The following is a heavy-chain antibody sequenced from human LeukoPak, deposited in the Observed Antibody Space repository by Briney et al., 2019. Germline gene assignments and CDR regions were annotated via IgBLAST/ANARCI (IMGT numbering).Heavy chain of an antibody. D-gene: IGHD3-3*01. J-gene: IGHJ4*02. CDR1: GGSISSGSYY. V-gene: IGHV4-39*07. Sequence: SETLSLTCSVSGGSISSGSYYWGWIRQPPGKELEWIGSIYYSGSTYYNLSLKSRITISLDTSKNQFSLKLSSVTAADTAVYYCARDKTFEVVNYFDYWGQGTLVTVSS. CDR2: IYYSGST. CDR3: ARDKTFEVVNYFDY.